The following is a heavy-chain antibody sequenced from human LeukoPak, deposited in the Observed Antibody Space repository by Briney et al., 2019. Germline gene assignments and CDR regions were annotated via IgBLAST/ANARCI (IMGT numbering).Heavy chain of an antibody. V-gene: IGHV1-46*01. CDR2: INPSGGST. CDR1: GYTFTGYY. Sequence: GASVKVSCKASGYTFTGYYIQWVRQAPGQGLEWMGIINPSGGSTSYAQKFQDRVTMTRDTSTSTVYMELSSLRSEDTAVYYCARGVKTTYLDWFDPWGQGTLVTVSS. D-gene: IGHD1-14*01. J-gene: IGHJ5*02. CDR3: ARGVKTTYLDWFDP.